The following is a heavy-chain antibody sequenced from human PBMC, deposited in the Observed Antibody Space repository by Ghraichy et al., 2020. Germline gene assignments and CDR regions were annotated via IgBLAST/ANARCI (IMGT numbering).Heavy chain of an antibody. CDR3: AGNRIAFDI. Sequence: GGSLRLSCAASGFTFSSYGMHWVRQAPGKGLEWVAVIWYDGSNKYYADSVKGRFTISRDNSKNTLYLQMNSLRAEDTAVYYCAGNRIAFDIWGQGTMVTVSS. CDR2: IWYDGSNK. J-gene: IGHJ3*02. D-gene: IGHD1-14*01. V-gene: IGHV3-33*01. CDR1: GFTFSSYG.